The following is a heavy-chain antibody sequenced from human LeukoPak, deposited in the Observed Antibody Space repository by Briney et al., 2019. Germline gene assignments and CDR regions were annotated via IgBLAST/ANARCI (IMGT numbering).Heavy chain of an antibody. D-gene: IGHD6-13*01. CDR1: GFTFSDYY. Sequence: GGSLSLSCAASGFTFSDYYMSWIRQAPRKGLEWVSYISSSSSYTNYADSVKGRFTISRDNAKNSLYLQINRLGAEDTAVYYCAREVAAAGALDYWGQGTLVTVSS. V-gene: IGHV3-11*06. CDR2: ISSSSSYT. J-gene: IGHJ4*02. CDR3: AREVAAAGALDY.